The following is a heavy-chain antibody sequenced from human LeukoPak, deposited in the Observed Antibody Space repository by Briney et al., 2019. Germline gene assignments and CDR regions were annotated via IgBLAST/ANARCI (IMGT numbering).Heavy chain of an antibody. D-gene: IGHD3-3*01. CDR3: AKDRSFWSGPPGLYYMDV. V-gene: IGHV3-23*01. J-gene: IGHJ6*03. CDR1: GFTFSNYA. CDR2: ISGSGDST. Sequence: QPGGSLRLSCVASGFTFSNYAMNWVRQAPGKGLEWVSAISGSGDSTYYADSVKGRFTISRDNSKNTLYLQMNSLRAEDTAVYYCAKDRSFWSGPPGLYYMDVWGKGTTVTVSS.